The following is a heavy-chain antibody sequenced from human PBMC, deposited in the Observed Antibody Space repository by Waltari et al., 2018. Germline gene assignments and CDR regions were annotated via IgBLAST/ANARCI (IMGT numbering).Heavy chain of an antibody. J-gene: IGHJ1*01. CDR3: AGGSYLGPPSEYFQH. V-gene: IGHV1-69*02. Sequence: QVQLVQSGAEVKKPGSSVKVSCKASGGTFSSYTISWVRQAPGQGLEWMGRIIPILGIANYAQKFQGRVTITADKSTSTAYMELSSLRSEDTAVYYCAGGSYLGPPSEYFQHWGQGTLVTVSS. CDR2: IIPILGIA. CDR1: GGTFSSYT. D-gene: IGHD1-26*01.